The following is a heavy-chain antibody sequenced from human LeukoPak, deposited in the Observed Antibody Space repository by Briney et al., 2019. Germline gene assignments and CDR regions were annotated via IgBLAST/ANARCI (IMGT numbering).Heavy chain of an antibody. CDR1: GFTFSSYA. Sequence: GGSLRLSCAASGFTFSSYAMSWVRQAPGKGLEWVSAISGSGGSTYYADSVKGRFTISRDNSKNSLALQMHSLRAEDTAVYYCTGGSDKVLSGEYYYYMDVWGTGTTVTVSS. D-gene: IGHD2/OR15-2a*01. CDR2: ISGSGGST. J-gene: IGHJ6*03. CDR3: TGGSDKVLSGEYYYYMDV. V-gene: IGHV3-23*01.